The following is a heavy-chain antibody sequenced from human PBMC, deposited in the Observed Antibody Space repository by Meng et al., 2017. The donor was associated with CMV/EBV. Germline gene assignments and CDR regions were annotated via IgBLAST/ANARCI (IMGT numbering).Heavy chain of an antibody. CDR2: IWYDGSNQ. V-gene: IGHV3-33*08. D-gene: IGHD4-11*01. J-gene: IGHJ6*02. Sequence: AGSLSLSCAASAFSFSSYGMHWVRQVPGKGLEWVAVIWYDGSNQYYVDSVKGRFTISRDNSKNTLYLQMNSLGAEDTAVYYCAKAVTTGEGYYYGMDVWGQGTTVTVSS. CDR1: AFSFSSYG. CDR3: AKAVTTGEGYYYGMDV.